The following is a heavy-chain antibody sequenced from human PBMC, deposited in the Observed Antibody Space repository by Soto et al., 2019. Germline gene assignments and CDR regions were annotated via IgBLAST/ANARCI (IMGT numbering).Heavy chain of an antibody. CDR3: ARVGDSSHYYYYGMDV. J-gene: IGHJ6*02. CDR2: IIPIFGTA. V-gene: IGHV1-69*13. Sequence: GASVKVSCKASGGTFSSYAISWVRQAPGQGLEWMGGIIPIFGTANYAQKFQGRVTITADESTSTAYMELSSLRSEDTAVYYCARVGDSSHYYYYGMDVWGQGTTVTVSS. D-gene: IGHD6-13*01. CDR1: GGTFSSYA.